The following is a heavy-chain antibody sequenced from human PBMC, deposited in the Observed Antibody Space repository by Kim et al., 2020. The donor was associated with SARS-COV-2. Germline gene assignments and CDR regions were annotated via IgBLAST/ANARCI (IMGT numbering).Heavy chain of an antibody. J-gene: IGHJ4*02. CDR2: IRSSGSPI. V-gene: IGHV3-48*02. CDR1: GFTFSSYS. CDR3: ATDPPSLDS. Sequence: GGSLRLSCAASGFTFSSYSMNWVRQAPGKGLAWVSYIRSSGSPIYYADSVKGRFTISRDIAKNSLYLQMNSLRDEATAVYYCATDPPSLDSWGQGTLVTV.